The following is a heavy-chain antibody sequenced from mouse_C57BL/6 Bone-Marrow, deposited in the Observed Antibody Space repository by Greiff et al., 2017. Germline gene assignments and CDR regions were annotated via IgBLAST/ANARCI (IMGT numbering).Heavy chain of an antibody. CDR3: ARWGVRRGYYFDY. V-gene: IGHV1-75*01. J-gene: IGHJ2*01. CDR2: SFPGSGST. Sequence: VQLQQSGPELVKPGASVKISCKASGYTFTDYYINWVKQRPGQGLEWIGWSFPGSGSTYYNEKFKGKATLTVDKSSSTAYMLLSSLTSEDSAVYFCARWGVRRGYYFDYWGQGTTLTVSS. D-gene: IGHD2-14*01. CDR1: GYTFTDYY.